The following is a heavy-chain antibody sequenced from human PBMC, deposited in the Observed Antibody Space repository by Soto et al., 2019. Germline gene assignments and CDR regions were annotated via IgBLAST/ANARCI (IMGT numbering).Heavy chain of an antibody. CDR2: ISNSGST. CDR3: ARGMTMVRGVIHTPYFDY. J-gene: IGHJ4*02. CDR1: GGSINSGGYY. Sequence: QVQLQESGPGLVKPSQTLSLTCTVSGGSINSGGYYWSWIRQHPGKGLEWIGSISNSGSTYYNTPIKSRVTTAADTSKNQSAPKLSSVTAADTAVNCCARGMTMVRGVIHTPYFDYWGQGTLVTVSS. D-gene: IGHD3-10*01. V-gene: IGHV4-31*03.